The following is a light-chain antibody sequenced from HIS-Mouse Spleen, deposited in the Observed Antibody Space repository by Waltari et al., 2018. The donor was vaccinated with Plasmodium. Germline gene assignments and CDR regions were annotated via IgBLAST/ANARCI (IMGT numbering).Light chain of an antibody. J-gene: IGLJ1*01. V-gene: IGLV2-8*01. CDR3: SSYAGSNNYV. Sequence: QPALTQPPSASGSPGQSVTISCPGTSRDVGGYTYVSRYQQHPGKAPKLMIYEVSKRPSGVPDRFSGSKSGNTASLTVSGLQAEDEADYYCSSYAGSNNYVFGTGTKVTVL. CDR2: EVS. CDR1: SRDVGGYTY.